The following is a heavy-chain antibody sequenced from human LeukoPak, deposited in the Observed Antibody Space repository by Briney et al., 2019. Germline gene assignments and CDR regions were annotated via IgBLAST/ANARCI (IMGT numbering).Heavy chain of an antibody. J-gene: IGHJ4*02. CDR2: ISSDGSNK. CDR3: AKDSGRNLDYFDY. CDR1: GFTFSSYG. Sequence: PGGSLRLSCAASGFTFSSYGMHWVPQAPGKGLEWVAVISSDGSNKYYADSVKGRFTISRDNSKNTLYLQMNSLRAEDTAVYYCAKDSGRNLDYFDYWGQGTLVTVSS. D-gene: IGHD1-14*01. V-gene: IGHV3-30*18.